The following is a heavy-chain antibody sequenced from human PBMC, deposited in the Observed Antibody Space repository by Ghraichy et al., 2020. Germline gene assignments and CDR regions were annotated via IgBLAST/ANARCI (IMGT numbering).Heavy chain of an antibody. V-gene: IGHV3-23*01. Sequence: GGSLRLSCAASGFTFSSYAISWVRQAPGKGLEWVSAISGSGGSTYYADSVKGRFTISRDNSKNTLYLQMNSLRAEDTAVYYCAKDQAVNYYDSSGYSFDYWGQGTLVTVSS. J-gene: IGHJ4*02. CDR3: AKDQAVNYYDSSGYSFDY. D-gene: IGHD3-22*01. CDR1: GFTFSSYA. CDR2: ISGSGGST.